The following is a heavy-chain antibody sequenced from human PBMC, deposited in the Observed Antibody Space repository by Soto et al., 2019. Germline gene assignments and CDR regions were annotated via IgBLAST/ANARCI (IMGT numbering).Heavy chain of an antibody. Sequence: EVQLVESGGGLVPPGGSLRLSCAASGFTFSDYWLSWVRQSTVKGLEWVANMSPDGRKRYYLDSLKGRFTISRDNAKNSLYLQMNRLSAEDTAVYFCSRDPLAFHIGGHWGQGTLVTVSS. J-gene: IGHJ4*02. CDR1: GFTFSDYW. V-gene: IGHV3-7*01. CDR3: SRDPLAFHIGGH. D-gene: IGHD3-3*02. CDR2: MSPDGRKR.